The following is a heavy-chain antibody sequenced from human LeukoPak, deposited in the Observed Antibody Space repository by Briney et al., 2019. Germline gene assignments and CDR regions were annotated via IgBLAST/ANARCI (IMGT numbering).Heavy chain of an antibody. CDR2: IYYSGST. CDR3: AASPPRYSSSSPWVY. Sequence: PSETLSLTCTVSGGSISSYYWSWIRQPPGKGLEWIGYIYYSGSTNYNPSLKSRVTISVDTSKNQFSLKLSSVTAADTAVYYCAASPPRYSSSSPWVYWGQGTLVTVSS. D-gene: IGHD6-6*01. V-gene: IGHV4-59*01. J-gene: IGHJ4*02. CDR1: GGSISSYY.